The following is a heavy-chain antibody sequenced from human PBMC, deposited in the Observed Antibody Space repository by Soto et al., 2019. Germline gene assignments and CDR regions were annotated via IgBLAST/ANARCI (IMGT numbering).Heavy chain of an antibody. D-gene: IGHD3-3*01. CDR3: ATGVIWIGYFTVDS. Sequence: QVLLVQSGAEVKKPGSSVKISCKASGGSFGNSAINWVRQTPGQGLEWLGGFIPVYRTLNYAQKFQGRVTITADESTGTAYMTLSSLASNDTGVYYCATGVIWIGYFTVDSWGQGTRVTVSS. CDR1: GGSFGNSA. V-gene: IGHV1-69*01. CDR2: FIPVYRTL. J-gene: IGHJ4*02.